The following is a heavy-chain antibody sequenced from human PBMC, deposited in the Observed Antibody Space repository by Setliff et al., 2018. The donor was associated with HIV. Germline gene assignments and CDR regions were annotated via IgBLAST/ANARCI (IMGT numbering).Heavy chain of an antibody. CDR2: IYTSGST. CDR3: AGSWSGYPLSFGY. V-gene: IGHV4-38-2*01. D-gene: IGHD3-3*01. J-gene: IGHJ4*02. Sequence: SETLSLTCAVSGYSISSGYYWGWIRQPSGKGLEWIGRIYTSGSTNYNPSLKSRVTISVDTSKNQFSLKLSSVTAADTAVYYCAGSWSGYPLSFGYWGQGTLVTVSS. CDR1: GYSISSGYY.